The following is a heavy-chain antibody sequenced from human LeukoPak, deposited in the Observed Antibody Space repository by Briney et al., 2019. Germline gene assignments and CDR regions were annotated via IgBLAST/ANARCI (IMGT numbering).Heavy chain of an antibody. CDR2: ISSSSSYI. Sequence: GGSLRLSCAASGFTFSSYSMNWVRQAPGKGLEWVSSISSSSSYIYYADSVKGRFTISRDNAKNSLYLQMNSLRAEDTAVYYCARDPQLVPLFFDYWGQGTLVTVSS. J-gene: IGHJ4*02. V-gene: IGHV3-21*01. CDR3: ARDPQLVPLFFDY. D-gene: IGHD6-13*01. CDR1: GFTFSSYS.